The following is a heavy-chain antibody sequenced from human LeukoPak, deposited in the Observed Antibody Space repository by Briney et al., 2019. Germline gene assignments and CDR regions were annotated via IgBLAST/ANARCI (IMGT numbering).Heavy chain of an antibody. CDR3: VRDKGKFDVDY. CDR2: IDYSGGT. CDR1: GGSISSSGYF. D-gene: IGHD3-9*01. Sequence: SETLSLTCTVSGGSISSSGYFWGWLRQPPGKGLEWIVSIDYSGGTYYIPSLKGRITISPDTSKNHFSLELNSVTAADTAVYYCVRDKGKFDVDYWGQGTLVTVSS. V-gene: IGHV4-39*07. J-gene: IGHJ4*02.